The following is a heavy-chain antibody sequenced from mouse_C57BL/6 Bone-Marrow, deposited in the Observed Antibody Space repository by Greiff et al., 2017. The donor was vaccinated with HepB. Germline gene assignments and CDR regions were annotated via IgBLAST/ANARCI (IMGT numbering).Heavy chain of an antibody. CDR3: ARRSIVSSFDY. CDR1: GFTFSSYG. J-gene: IGHJ2*01. Sequence: EVNVVESGGDLVKPGGSLKLSCAASGFTFSSYGMSWVRQTPDKRLEWVATISSGGSYTYYPDSVKGRFTISRDNAKNTLYLQMSSLKSEDTAMYYCARRSIVSSFDYWGQGTTLTVSS. V-gene: IGHV5-6*02. CDR2: ISSGGSYT. D-gene: IGHD2-5*01.